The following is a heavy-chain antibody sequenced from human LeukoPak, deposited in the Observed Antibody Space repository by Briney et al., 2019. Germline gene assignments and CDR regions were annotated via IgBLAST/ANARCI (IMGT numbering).Heavy chain of an antibody. D-gene: IGHD3-10*01. CDR1: GFPFSDYY. CDR2: ISSSGSTI. Sequence: PGGSLSLSCAASGFPFSDYYMSWIRPAPGKGLEGVSYISSSGSTIYYADSVKGRFTISRDNAKNSLYLQMNSLRAEDTAVYYCASESYEYYYGSGAFDYWGQGTLVTVSS. CDR3: ASESYEYYYGSGAFDY. V-gene: IGHV3-11*04. J-gene: IGHJ4*02.